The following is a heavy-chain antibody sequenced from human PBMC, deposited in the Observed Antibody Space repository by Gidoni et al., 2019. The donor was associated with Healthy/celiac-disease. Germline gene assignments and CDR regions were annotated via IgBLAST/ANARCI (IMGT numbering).Heavy chain of an antibody. CDR3: ARGYDFWSGYPYYFDY. V-gene: IGHV4-59*01. CDR1: GGPISSYY. Sequence: QVQLQESGPGLVKPSETLSLTCTVSGGPISSYYWSWIRQPPGKGLEWIGYIYYSGSTNYNPSLKSRVTISVDTSKNQFSLKLSSVTAADTAVYYCARGYDFWSGYPYYFDYWGQGTLVTVSS. D-gene: IGHD3-3*01. CDR2: IYYSGST. J-gene: IGHJ4*02.